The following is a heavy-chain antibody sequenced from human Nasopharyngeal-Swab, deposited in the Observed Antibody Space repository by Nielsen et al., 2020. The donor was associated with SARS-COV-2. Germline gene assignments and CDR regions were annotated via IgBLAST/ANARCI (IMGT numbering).Heavy chain of an antibody. J-gene: IGHJ6*03. CDR3: ARAIFGVVIIFNYYYMDV. D-gene: IGHD3-3*01. CDR2: INHSGST. Sequence: PGKGLEWIGEINHSGSTNYNPSLKSRVTISVDTSKNQFSLKLGSVTAADTAVYYCARAIFGVVIIFNYYYMDVWGKGTTVTVSS. V-gene: IGHV4-34*01.